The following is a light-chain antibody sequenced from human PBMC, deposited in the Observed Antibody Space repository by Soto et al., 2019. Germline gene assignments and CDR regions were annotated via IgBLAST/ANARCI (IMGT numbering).Light chain of an antibody. Sequence: EIVLTQSPGTLSLSPGERATLSCRASQSVASNYLAWYHQKPGQAPRLLMYGASSRATDIPDRFSGTGSGTDLTLTISRLEPEDFAVYYCQQYGSSGTFGQGTKVDIK. CDR2: GAS. CDR1: QSVASNY. J-gene: IGKJ1*01. CDR3: QQYGSSGT. V-gene: IGKV3-20*01.